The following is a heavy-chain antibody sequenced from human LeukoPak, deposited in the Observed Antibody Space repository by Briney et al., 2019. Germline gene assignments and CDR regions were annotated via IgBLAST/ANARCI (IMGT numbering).Heavy chain of an antibody. CDR2: IYYSGST. V-gene: IGHV4-59*01. CDR3: ARYHNGYDDY. CDR1: GGSISSYY. Sequence: PSETLSLTCTVSGGSISSYYWSWIRQPPGKGLEWIGYIYYSGSTNYNPSLKSRVTISVDTSKNQFSLKLSSVTAADTAVYYCARYHNGYDDYWGQGSLVTVSS. J-gene: IGHJ4*02. D-gene: IGHD5-12*01.